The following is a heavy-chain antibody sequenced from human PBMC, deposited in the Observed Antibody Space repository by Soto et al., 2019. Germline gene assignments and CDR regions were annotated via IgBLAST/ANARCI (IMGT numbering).Heavy chain of an antibody. V-gene: IGHV3-30*18. CDR3: EKGANYYDSNGFYLFNF. CDR2: VSYDGSNQ. CDR1: GFTFDTSG. J-gene: IGHJ4*02. D-gene: IGHD3-22*01. Sequence: QTGGSLRLSCAASGFTFDTSGMHWVRQAPGRGLEWVAIVSYDGSNQQYSDSVKGRFTISRDNSNNTLYLQMDSLRPEDTAVYYCEKGANYYDSNGFYLFNFWGQGTPVTVSS.